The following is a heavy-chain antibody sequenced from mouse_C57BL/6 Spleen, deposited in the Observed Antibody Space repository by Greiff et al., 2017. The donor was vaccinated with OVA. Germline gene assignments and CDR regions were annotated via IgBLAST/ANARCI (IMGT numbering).Heavy chain of an antibody. CDR1: GYTFTSYW. D-gene: IGHD1-1*01. Sequence: QVQLQQSGAELAKPGASVKLSCKASGYTFTSYWMHWVKQRPGQGLEWIGYINPSSGYTKYNQKFKDKATLTADKSTSTAYMQLSSLTYEDAAVYYCARDYYGSSGGYWGQGTTLTVSS. CDR2: INPSSGYT. V-gene: IGHV1-7*01. J-gene: IGHJ2*01. CDR3: ARDYYGSSGGY.